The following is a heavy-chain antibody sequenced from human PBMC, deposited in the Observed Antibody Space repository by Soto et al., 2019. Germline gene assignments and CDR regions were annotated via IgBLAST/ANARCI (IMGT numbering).Heavy chain of an antibody. D-gene: IGHD2-2*02. V-gene: IGHV4-59*01. CDR3: ARERPERVPASIDEDYYYYYMDV. CDR1: GGSISSYY. Sequence: SETLSLTCTVSGGSISSYYWSWIRQPPGKGLEWIGYIYYSGSTNYNPSHKSRVTISVDTSKNQFSLNLSSVTAADTAVYYCARERPERVPASIDEDYYYYYMDVWGKGTTVTVSS. J-gene: IGHJ6*03. CDR2: IYYSGST.